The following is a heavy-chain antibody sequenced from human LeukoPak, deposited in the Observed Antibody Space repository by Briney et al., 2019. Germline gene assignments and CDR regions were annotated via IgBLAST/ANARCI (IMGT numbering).Heavy chain of an antibody. V-gene: IGHV3-11*01. Sequence: GGSLRLSCAPSGFTFSDYYMSWIRQAPGEGLEWGSYISSSGSTIYYADSVKGRFTISRDNAKNSLYLQMNSLRAEDTAVYYCAREMYGGYNPGSLDYWGQGTLVTVSS. CDR2: ISSSGSTI. CDR3: AREMYGGYNPGSLDY. CDR1: GFTFSDYY. D-gene: IGHD5-12*01. J-gene: IGHJ4*02.